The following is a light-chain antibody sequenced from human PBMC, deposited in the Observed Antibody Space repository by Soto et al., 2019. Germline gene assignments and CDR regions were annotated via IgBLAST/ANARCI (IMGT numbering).Light chain of an antibody. CDR1: NIEAKG. Sequence: SYVLTQPPSVSVAPGKTAIITCGGNNIEAKGVHWHQQKPGQAPVLVIYYDTDRPSGIPERFSGSNSGNTATLTISRVEAGDEADYYCQVWDSSSDHVVFGGGTKLTVL. J-gene: IGLJ2*01. CDR2: YDT. CDR3: QVWDSSSDHVV. V-gene: IGLV3-21*04.